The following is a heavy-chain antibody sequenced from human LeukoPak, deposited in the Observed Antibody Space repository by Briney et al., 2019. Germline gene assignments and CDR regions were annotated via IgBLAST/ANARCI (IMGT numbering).Heavy chain of an antibody. CDR1: GYTFTSYY. CDR2: INPNSGGT. V-gene: IGHV1-2*02. J-gene: IGHJ4*02. Sequence: ASVKVSCKASGYTFTSYYMHWVRQAPGQGLEWMGWINPNSGGTNYAQKFQGRVTMTRDTSISTAYMELSRLRSDDTAVYYCARVLITGKRGYYFDYWGQGTLVTVSS. CDR3: ARVLITGKRGYYFDY. D-gene: IGHD1-20*01.